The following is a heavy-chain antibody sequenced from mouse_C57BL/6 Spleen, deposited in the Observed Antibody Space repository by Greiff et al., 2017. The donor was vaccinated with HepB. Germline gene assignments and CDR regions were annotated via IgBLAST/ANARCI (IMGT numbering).Heavy chain of an antibody. V-gene: IGHV1-72*01. D-gene: IGHD2-4*01. CDR2: IGPNSGGT. CDR1: GYTFTSYW. CDR3: ARSGDYAFDY. J-gene: IGHJ2*01. Sequence: QVQLQQPGAELVKPGASVKLSCKASGYTFTSYWMHWVKQRPGRGLEWIGRIGPNSGGTKYNEKFKSKATLTVDKPSSTAYMQLSSLTSEDSAVYYCARSGDYAFDYWGQGTTLTVSS.